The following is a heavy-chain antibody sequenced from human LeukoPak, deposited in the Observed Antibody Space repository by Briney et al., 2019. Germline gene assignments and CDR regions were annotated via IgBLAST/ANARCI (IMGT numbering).Heavy chain of an antibody. CDR1: GGSISSYY. CDR2: IYYSGST. J-gene: IGHJ4*02. CDR3: ARSPPYCSGGSCYSVFFDY. V-gene: IGHV4-59*12. Sequence: KSSETLSLTCTVSGGSISSYYWSWIRQPPGKGLEWIGYIYYSGSTNYNPSLKSRVTISVDTSKNQFSLKLSSVTAADTAVYYCARSPPYCSGGSCYSVFFDYWGQGTLVTVSS. D-gene: IGHD2-15*01.